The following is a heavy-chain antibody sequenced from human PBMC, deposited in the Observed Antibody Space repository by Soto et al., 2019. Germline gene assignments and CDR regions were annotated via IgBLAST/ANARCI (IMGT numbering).Heavy chain of an antibody. V-gene: IGHV3-74*01. CDR3: ARGSPGITIFGVVDYYYGMDV. Sequence: GGSMILSCAASGFTFSSYWMHWVRQAPGKGLVWVSRINSDGSSTSYADSVKGRFTISRDNAKNTLYLQMNSLRAEDTAVYYCARGSPGITIFGVVDYYYGMDVWGQGTTVTVSS. CDR2: INSDGSST. CDR1: GFTFSSYW. D-gene: IGHD3-3*01. J-gene: IGHJ6*02.